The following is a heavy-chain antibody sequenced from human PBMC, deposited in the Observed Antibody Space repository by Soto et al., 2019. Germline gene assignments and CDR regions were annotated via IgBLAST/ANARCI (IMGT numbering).Heavy chain of an antibody. CDR2: IWYDGSNK. CDR1: GFTFSSYG. D-gene: IGHD4-17*01. CDR3: ARDQQSDGDYSLDY. Sequence: QVQLVESGGGVVQPGRSLRLSCAASGFTFSSYGMHWVRQAPGKGLEWVAVIWYDGSNKYYADSVKGRFTISRDNSKNTLYLQMNSLRAEETAVYYCARDQQSDGDYSLDYWGQGTLVTVSS. J-gene: IGHJ4*02. V-gene: IGHV3-33*01.